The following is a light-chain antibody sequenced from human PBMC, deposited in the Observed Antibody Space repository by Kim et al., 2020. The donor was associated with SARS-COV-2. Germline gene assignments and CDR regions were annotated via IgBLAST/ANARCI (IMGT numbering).Light chain of an antibody. CDR1: QSVNIN. CDR2: RTS. CDR3: QQYNNWPLT. Sequence: EIVMTQSPVTLPLSPGERATLSCRASQSVNINLAWYQQKPGQAPRLLIYRTSTRATGIPARFSGSRSGTEFTLTISSLQSEDFAVYHCQQYNNWPLTFGGGTKVDIK. J-gene: IGKJ4*01. V-gene: IGKV3-15*01.